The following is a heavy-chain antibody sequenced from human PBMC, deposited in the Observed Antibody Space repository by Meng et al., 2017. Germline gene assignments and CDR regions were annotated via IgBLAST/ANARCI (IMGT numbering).Heavy chain of an antibody. V-gene: IGHV1-2*06. CDR1: GYSFPDYN. CDR2: IDPKNGDT. D-gene: IGHD6-13*01. J-gene: IGHJ4*02. CDR3: ARDEDISAAGKLFGDY. Sequence: QGQQVQAGAQVKRPGASVKVSYKPSGYSFPDYNIHWVRQAPGQGLEWMGRIDPKNGDTHYAQKFQGRVTMTGDTSISTAYMDLSGLRSDDTAVYYCARDEDISAAGKLFGDYWGQGTLVTVFS.